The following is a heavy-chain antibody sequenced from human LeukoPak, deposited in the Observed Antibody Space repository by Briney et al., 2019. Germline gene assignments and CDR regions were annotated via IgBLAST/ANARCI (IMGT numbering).Heavy chain of an antibody. V-gene: IGHV4-34*01. CDR3: AIVAHPSRNGYYLGY. D-gene: IGHD5-12*01. CDR1: GGSFCDYY. J-gene: IGHJ4*02. Sequence: SETLSLTCAVYGGSFCDYYWTWVRQSPGKGLEWIGEINHSGSTNYNPSLKSRVTISADTSKSQFSLKVTSVTGADTALYYCAIVAHPSRNGYYLGYWGQGTLVTISS. CDR2: INHSGST.